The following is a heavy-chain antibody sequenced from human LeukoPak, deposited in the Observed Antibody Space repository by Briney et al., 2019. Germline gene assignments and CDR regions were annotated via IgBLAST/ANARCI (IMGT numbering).Heavy chain of an antibody. J-gene: IGHJ3*02. D-gene: IGHD3-22*01. V-gene: IGHV3-23*01. CDR1: GFTFSSYA. Sequence: GGSLRLSCAASGFTFSSYAMSWVRQAPGKGLEWVSAISGGGGSTYYADSVKGRFTISRDNSKNTLYLQMNSLRAGDTAVYYCAKYYDSSGYSSAFDIWGQGTMVTVSS. CDR3: AKYYDSSGYSSAFDI. CDR2: ISGGGGST.